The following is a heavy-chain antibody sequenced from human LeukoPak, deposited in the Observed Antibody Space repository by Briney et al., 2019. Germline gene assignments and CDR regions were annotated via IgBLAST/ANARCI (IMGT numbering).Heavy chain of an antibody. CDR3: ARASYYDSSSYYDDY. CDR2: IIPIFGTA. V-gene: IGHV1-69*13. Sequence: SVKVSCKASGGTFSSYAISWVRQAPGQGLEWMGGIIPIFGTANYAQKFQGRVTITADESTSTAYMELSSLRSEDTAAYYCARASYYDSSSYYDDYWGQGTLVTVSS. J-gene: IGHJ4*02. CDR1: GGTFSSYA. D-gene: IGHD3-22*01.